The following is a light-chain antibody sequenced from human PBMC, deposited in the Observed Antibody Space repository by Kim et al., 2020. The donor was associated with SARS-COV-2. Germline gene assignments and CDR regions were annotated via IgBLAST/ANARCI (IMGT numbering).Light chain of an antibody. Sequence: QSALTQPPSVSGAPGQTVTISCSGTSSNIGAGHDVHWYQQLPGTAPKLLIYVNNNRPSGVPDRFSGSKSGTSASLAITGLQAEDEANYYCQSYDSGLSGSKVFGGGTKVTVL. CDR3: QSYDSGLSGSKV. V-gene: IGLV1-40*01. CDR1: SSNIGAGHD. J-gene: IGLJ2*01. CDR2: VNN.